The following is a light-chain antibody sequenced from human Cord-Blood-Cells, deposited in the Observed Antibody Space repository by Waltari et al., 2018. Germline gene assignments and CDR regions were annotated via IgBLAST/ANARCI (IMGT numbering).Light chain of an antibody. V-gene: IGLV1-44*01. J-gene: IGLJ3*02. CDR1: SSNIGSNT. CDR2: SNN. CDR3: AAWDDSLNAWV. Sequence: QSVLTQPPSASGTPGQRVTIPCSGSSSNIGSNTVNWYQQLPGTAPKLPIYSNNQRPSGVPDRFSGSKSGTSASLAISGLQSEDEADYYCAAWDDSLNAWVFGGGTKLTVL.